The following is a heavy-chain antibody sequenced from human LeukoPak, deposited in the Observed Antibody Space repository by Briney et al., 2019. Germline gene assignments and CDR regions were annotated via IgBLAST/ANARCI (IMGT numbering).Heavy chain of an antibody. CDR2: IYPGDSDT. J-gene: IGHJ3*02. D-gene: IGHD3-22*01. V-gene: IGHV5-51*01. CDR3: ARHPVYNHYYDSSGSWRSGAFDI. Sequence: GESLKISCKGSGYSFTSYWIGWVRQMPGKGLEWMGIIYPGDSDTRYSPSFQGQVTISADKSISTAYLQWGSLKASDTAMYYCARHPVYNHYYDSSGSWRSGAFDIWGQGTMVTVSS. CDR1: GYSFTSYW.